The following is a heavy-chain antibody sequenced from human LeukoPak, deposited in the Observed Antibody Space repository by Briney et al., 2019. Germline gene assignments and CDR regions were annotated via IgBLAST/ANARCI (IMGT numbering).Heavy chain of an antibody. D-gene: IGHD4-17*01. CDR1: GFMFSKSG. V-gene: IGHV3-74*01. J-gene: IGHJ5*02. CDR3: ARDNDDHGDPGPLDA. CDR2: IYNDGSTT. Sequence: GGSLRLSCAASGFMFSKSGMHWVRQVPGKGLVWVARIYNDGSTTNYADSVKGRFTISRDNAANSLFLQMSSLRAEDTAVYYFARDNDDHGDPGPLDAWGQGDLVPVSS.